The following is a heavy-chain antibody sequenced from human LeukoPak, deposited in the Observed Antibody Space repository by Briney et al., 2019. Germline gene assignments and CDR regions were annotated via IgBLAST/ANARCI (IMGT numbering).Heavy chain of an antibody. V-gene: IGHV1-8*02. J-gene: IGHJ4*02. Sequence: ASVKVSCKASGYTFTSYDINWVRQATGQGLEWMGWMNPNSGNTGYAQKFQGRVTMTRDTSISTAYMELSRLRSDDTAVYYCARVGSYSIFDYWGQGTLVTVSS. D-gene: IGHD1-26*01. CDR2: MNPNSGNT. CDR3: ARVGSYSIFDY. CDR1: GYTFTSYD.